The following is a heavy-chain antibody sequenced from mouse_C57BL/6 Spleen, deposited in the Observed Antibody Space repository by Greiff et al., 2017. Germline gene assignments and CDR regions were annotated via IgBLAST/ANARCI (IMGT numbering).Heavy chain of an antibody. J-gene: IGHJ2*01. CDR3: ARGGPQYYLDY. D-gene: IGHD3-3*01. CDR1: GYTFTSYW. V-gene: IGHV1-50*01. CDR2: IDPSDSYT. Sequence: VQLQQPGAELVKPGASVKLSCKASGYTFTSYWMQWVKQRPGQGLEWIGEIDPSDSYTNYNQKFKGKATLTVDTSSSTAYMQLSSLTSEDAAVYYCARGGPQYYLDYWGQGTTLTVSS.